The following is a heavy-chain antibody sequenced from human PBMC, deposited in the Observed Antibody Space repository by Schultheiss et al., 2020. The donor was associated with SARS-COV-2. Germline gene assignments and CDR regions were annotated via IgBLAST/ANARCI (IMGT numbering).Heavy chain of an antibody. D-gene: IGHD6-13*01. CDR2: ISGSGGST. CDR3: ALEGSSSWYGPGGYYFDY. CDR1: GFTFSSYA. V-gene: IGHV3-23*01. Sequence: GGSLRLSCAASGFTFSSYAMSWVRQAPGKGLEWVSAISGSGGSTYYADSVKGRFTISRDNSKNTLYLQMNSLRAEDTAVYYCALEGSSSWYGPGGYYFDYWGQGTLVTVSS. J-gene: IGHJ4*02.